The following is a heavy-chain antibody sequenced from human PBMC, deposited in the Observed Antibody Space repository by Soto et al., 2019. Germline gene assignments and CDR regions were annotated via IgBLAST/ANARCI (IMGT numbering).Heavy chain of an antibody. CDR3: EGGTAHFDY. Sequence: GGSLRLSCAASGFIFTNYAMSWVRQAPGKGLEWVSAISGSGGSTYYADSVKGRFTVSRDNSKNTLYLQMNSLRAEDTAVYYCEGGTAHFDYWGQGTLVTVSS. V-gene: IGHV3-23*01. CDR1: GFIFTNYA. CDR2: ISGSGGST. J-gene: IGHJ4*02. D-gene: IGHD2-15*01.